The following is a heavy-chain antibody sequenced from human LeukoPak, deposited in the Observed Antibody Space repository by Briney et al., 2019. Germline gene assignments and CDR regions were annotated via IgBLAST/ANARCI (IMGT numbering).Heavy chain of an antibody. CDR2: ISAYNGNT. D-gene: IGHD3-22*01. Sequence: ASVKVSCKTSGYTFTSYYISWVRQAPGQGLEWMAWISAYNGNTKYAQKFQGRVTMTTDTSTSTVYMELSSLRSDDTAVYYCARGIYYDSSGYYYAAVIFDYWGQGTLVTVSS. J-gene: IGHJ4*02. CDR3: ARGIYYDSSGYYYAAVIFDY. CDR1: GYTFTSYY. V-gene: IGHV1-18*01.